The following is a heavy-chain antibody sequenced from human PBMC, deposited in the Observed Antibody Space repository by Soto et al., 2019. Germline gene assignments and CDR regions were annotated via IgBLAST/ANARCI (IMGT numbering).Heavy chain of an antibody. Sequence: QVQLQESGPGLVKPSQTLSLTCTVSGGSISSGGYYWSWIRQHPGKGLEWIGYIYYSGSTYYNPSLKSRVTISVDTSKNQFSPKLSSVTAADTAVYYCARDGEMVRGVIGYFQHWGQGTLVTVSS. CDR2: IYYSGST. CDR1: GGSISSGGYY. D-gene: IGHD3-10*01. J-gene: IGHJ1*01. V-gene: IGHV4-31*03. CDR3: ARDGEMVRGVIGYFQH.